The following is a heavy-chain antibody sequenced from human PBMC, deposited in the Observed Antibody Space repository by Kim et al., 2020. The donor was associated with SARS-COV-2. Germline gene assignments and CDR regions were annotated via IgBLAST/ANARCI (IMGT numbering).Heavy chain of an antibody. D-gene: IGHD3-9*01. CDR2: ISGSGGST. CDR1: GFTFSSYA. Sequence: GGSLRLSCAASGFTFSSYAMSWVRQAPGKGLEWVSAISGSGGSTYYADSVKGRFTISRDNSKNTLYLQMNSLRAEDTAVYYCAKVRPRILTGYSHFDYWGQGTLVTVSS. V-gene: IGHV3-23*01. J-gene: IGHJ4*02. CDR3: AKVRPRILTGYSHFDY.